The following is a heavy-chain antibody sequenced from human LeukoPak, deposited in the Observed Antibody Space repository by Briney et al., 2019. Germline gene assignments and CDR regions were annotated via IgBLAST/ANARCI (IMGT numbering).Heavy chain of an antibody. Sequence: SETLSLTCTVSGGSISSSSYYWGWIRQPPGKGLEWIGSIYHSGSTYYNPSLKSRVTISVDTSKNQFSLKLSSVTAADTAVYYCARRSGITMIVVLISDAFDIWGQGTMVTVSS. CDR3: ARRSGITMIVVLISDAFDI. V-gene: IGHV4-39*01. D-gene: IGHD3-22*01. CDR2: IYHSGST. J-gene: IGHJ3*02. CDR1: GGSISSSSYY.